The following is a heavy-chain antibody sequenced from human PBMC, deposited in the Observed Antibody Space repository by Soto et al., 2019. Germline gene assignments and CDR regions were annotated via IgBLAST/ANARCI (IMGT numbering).Heavy chain of an antibody. J-gene: IGHJ4*02. D-gene: IGHD1-1*01. V-gene: IGHV3-30*09. CDR1: GFTFSHYA. CDR3: AREDWNQHYFDC. Sequence: QVQLVESGGGVVQPGRSLRLSCAASGFTFSHYAIHWVRQAPGTGLEWVAVMSYDGNKIFYADSVKGRFVISRDSSRNRLFLQMSGLGPEDTAVYYRAREDWNQHYFDCWGRGTLATVAS. CDR2: MSYDGNKI.